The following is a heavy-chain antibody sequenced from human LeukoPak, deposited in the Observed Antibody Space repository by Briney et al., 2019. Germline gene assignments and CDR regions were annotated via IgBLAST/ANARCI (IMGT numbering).Heavy chain of an antibody. J-gene: IGHJ5*02. D-gene: IGHD6-13*01. CDR2: IYYSGST. Sequence: SETLSLTCTVSGGSISSSSYYWGWIRQPPGKGLEWIGSIYYSGSTYYNPSLKSRVTISVDTSKNQFSLKLSSVTAADTAVYYCARPHIHIAAAGTGWFDLWGQGTLVTVSS. CDR3: ARPHIHIAAAGTGWFDL. CDR1: GGSISSSSYY. V-gene: IGHV4-39*01.